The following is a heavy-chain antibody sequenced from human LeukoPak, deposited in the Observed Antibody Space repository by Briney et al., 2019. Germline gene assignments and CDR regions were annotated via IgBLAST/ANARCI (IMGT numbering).Heavy chain of an antibody. CDR2: INHSGST. CDR3: ARLRDWCDP. CDR1: GGSFSGYY. J-gene: IGHJ5*02. Sequence: SETLSLTCAVYGGSFSGYYWSWIRQPPGKGLEWIGEINHSGSTNYNPSLKSRVTISVDTSKNKFSLKLSSVTAADTAVYYCARLRDWCDPWGQGTLVTVSS. V-gene: IGHV4-34*01.